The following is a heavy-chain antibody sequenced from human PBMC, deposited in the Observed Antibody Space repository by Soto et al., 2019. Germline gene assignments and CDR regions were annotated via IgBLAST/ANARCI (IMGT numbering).Heavy chain of an antibody. Sequence: QVQLVQSGAEVRMPGSSVKVSCKASGGTFSTYPINWVRQAPGQGLAWMGGIIPLFGTTNYAQKFKGRVTITADESTSTAYMELSSLRAEDAAVYYCARGATHGSSWYFWFDPWGQGTLVTVSS. D-gene: IGHD6-13*01. V-gene: IGHV1-69*01. CDR2: IIPLFGTT. CDR1: GGTFSTYP. J-gene: IGHJ5*02. CDR3: ARGATHGSSWYFWFDP.